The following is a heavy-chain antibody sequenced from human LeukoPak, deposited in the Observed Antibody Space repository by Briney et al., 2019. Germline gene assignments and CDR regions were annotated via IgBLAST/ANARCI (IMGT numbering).Heavy chain of an antibody. CDR1: GYTFTGYY. V-gene: IGHV1-2*02. J-gene: IGHJ6*02. D-gene: IGHD5-18*01. CDR3: ARGDTWIQSYRYYGLDV. CDR2: INPNSGGT. Sequence: ASVKVSCKASGYTFTGYYMHWVRQAPGQGLEWMGWINPNSGGTNYAQKFQGRVTMTRDTSISTAYMELSRLRSDDTAVYYCARGDTWIQSYRYYGLDVWGQGTTVTVSS.